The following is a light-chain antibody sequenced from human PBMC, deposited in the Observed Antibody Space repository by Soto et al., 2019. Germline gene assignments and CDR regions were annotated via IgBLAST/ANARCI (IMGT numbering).Light chain of an antibody. Sequence: EIVMTQSPATLSVSPGERATLSCRASQTVSSNLAWYQQKPGQAPRLLIYDTSTRATGIPARFSGSGSGTEFTLPISSLQSEDFAVYYCQQYNNWPPLTFGGGTKVEIK. CDR1: QTVSSN. CDR3: QQYNNWPPLT. V-gene: IGKV3-15*01. CDR2: DTS. J-gene: IGKJ4*01.